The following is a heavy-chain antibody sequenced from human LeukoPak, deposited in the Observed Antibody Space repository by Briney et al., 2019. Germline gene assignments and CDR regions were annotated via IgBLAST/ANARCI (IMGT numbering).Heavy chain of an antibody. Sequence: GGSLRLSXAASGFTFSSYSMNWVRQAPGKGLEWVSSISSSSSYIYYADSVKGRFTISRDNAKNSLYLQMNSLRAEDTAVYYCARFPFGITTYYYYYMDVWGKGTTVTVSS. CDR1: GFTFSSYS. CDR3: ARFPFGITTYYYYYMDV. D-gene: IGHD3-16*01. V-gene: IGHV3-21*01. J-gene: IGHJ6*03. CDR2: ISSSSSYI.